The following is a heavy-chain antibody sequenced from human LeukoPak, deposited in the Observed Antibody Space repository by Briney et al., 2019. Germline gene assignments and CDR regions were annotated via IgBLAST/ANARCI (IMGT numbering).Heavy chain of an antibody. D-gene: IGHD3-10*01. Sequence: GGSLRLSCAASGFTFSSYAMSWVRQAPGKGLEWVSAISGSGASTYYADSVKGLFTISRDNSKNTLYLQMNSLRAEDTAVYYCAKDLSPLVWFVSGSDAFDIWGQGTMVTVSS. CDR3: AKDLSPLVWFVSGSDAFDI. J-gene: IGHJ3*02. V-gene: IGHV3-23*01. CDR1: GFTFSSYA. CDR2: ISGSGAST.